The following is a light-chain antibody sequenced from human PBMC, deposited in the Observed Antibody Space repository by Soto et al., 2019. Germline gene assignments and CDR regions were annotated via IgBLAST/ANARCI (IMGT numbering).Light chain of an antibody. CDR2: AAS. V-gene: IGKV1-5*01. Sequence: DIQMTQSPSTLSASVGDRVTITCRASQSISNWLAWYQQKPGKAPKLLIYAASSLQSGVPSRFSGSGSGTEFTLTISSLQSEDFAVYYCQQYNDWPPITFGQGTRLEIK. CDR1: QSISNW. J-gene: IGKJ5*01. CDR3: QQYNDWPPIT.